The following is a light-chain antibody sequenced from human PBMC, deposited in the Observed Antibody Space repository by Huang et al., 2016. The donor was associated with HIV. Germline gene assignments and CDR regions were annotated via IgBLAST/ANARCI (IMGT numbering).Light chain of an antibody. Sequence: DIQLTQSPSSVSASVGDRVTITCRASQGIGTWLAWYQQKPGKAPKLLISSTSSLQSGVPARFSGSGSGADFTLTISSLQPEDFATYYCQQANSFPYTFGQGTKLEIK. CDR1: QGIGTW. CDR2: STS. CDR3: QQANSFPYT. V-gene: IGKV1-12*01. J-gene: IGKJ2*01.